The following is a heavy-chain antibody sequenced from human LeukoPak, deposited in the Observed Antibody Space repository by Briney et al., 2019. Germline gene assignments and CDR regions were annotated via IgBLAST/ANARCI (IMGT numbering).Heavy chain of an antibody. D-gene: IGHD2-21*01. Sequence: GGSLRLSCAASGFTFSSYWMSWVRQAPGKGLEWVANIKQDGSEKYYVDSVKGRFTISRDNAKNSLYLQMNSLRAEDTAVYYCARPRGWDCGGDCYSSWFDPWGQGTLVTVSS. J-gene: IGHJ5*02. CDR2: IKQDGSEK. CDR1: GFTFSSYW. CDR3: ARPRGWDCGGDCYSSWFDP. V-gene: IGHV3-7*01.